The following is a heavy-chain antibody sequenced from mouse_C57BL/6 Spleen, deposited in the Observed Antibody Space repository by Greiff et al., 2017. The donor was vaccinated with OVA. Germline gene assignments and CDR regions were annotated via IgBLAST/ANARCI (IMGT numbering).Heavy chain of an antibody. D-gene: IGHD2-1*01. V-gene: IGHV1-80*01. J-gene: IGHJ3*01. Sequence: QVQLQQSGAELVKPGASVKISCKASGYAFSSSWMNWVKQRPGKGLEWIGQIYPGDGDTNYNGKFKGKATLTADKSSSTAYMQLSSLTSEDSAVYFCARSDYGNPWFAYWGQGTLVTVSA. CDR3: ARSDYGNPWFAY. CDR2: IYPGDGDT. CDR1: GYAFSSSW.